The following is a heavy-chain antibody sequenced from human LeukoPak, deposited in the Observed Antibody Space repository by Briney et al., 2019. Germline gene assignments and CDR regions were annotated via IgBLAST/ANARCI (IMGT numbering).Heavy chain of an antibody. J-gene: IGHJ4*02. Sequence: GGSLRLSCAASGFTFSSYAMNWVRQAPGKGLEWVSAISGSGGSTYYADSVKGRVTIPRDNSKNTMYLQMNSLRAEDTAVYYCAKEGSIAAAGSTFDYWGQGTLVTVPS. CDR1: GFTFSSYA. CDR3: AKEGSIAAAGSTFDY. V-gene: IGHV3-23*01. D-gene: IGHD6-13*01. CDR2: ISGSGGST.